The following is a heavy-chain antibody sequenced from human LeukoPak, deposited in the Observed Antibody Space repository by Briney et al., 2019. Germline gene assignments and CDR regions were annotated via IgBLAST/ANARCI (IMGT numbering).Heavy chain of an antibody. CDR1: GFNFSSYA. CDR2: ISYDGSNK. J-gene: IGHJ3*02. CDR3: ARSHPRHTTVVTYWLNAFDI. D-gene: IGHD4-23*01. Sequence: PGGSLRLSCAASGFNFSSYAMHWVRQAPGKGLEWVAAISYDGSNKYYADSVKGRFTISIDNTRNTPYLQMNSLRAEHTAVYSGARSHPRHTTVVTYWLNAFDIWGQGTMVTVSS. V-gene: IGHV3-30-3*01.